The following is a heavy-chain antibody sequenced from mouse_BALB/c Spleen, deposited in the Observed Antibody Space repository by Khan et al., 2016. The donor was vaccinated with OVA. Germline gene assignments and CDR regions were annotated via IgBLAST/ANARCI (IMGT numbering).Heavy chain of an antibody. CDR1: GYSITSDYA. V-gene: IGHV3-2*02. CDR2: IRYSGNT. J-gene: IGHJ2*01. CDR3: ARIQGGNFDY. Sequence: VQLQQSGPGLVKPSQSLSLSCTVTGYSITSDYAWNWIRQFPGNKLEWMGYIRYSGNTKYNPSLKSRISITRDKSKNQFFLQLNFVTIEDTATYYCARIQGGNFDYWGQGTTLTVS. D-gene: IGHD3-2*02.